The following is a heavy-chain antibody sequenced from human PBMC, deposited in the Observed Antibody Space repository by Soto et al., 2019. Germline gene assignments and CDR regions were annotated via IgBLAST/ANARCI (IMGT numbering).Heavy chain of an antibody. D-gene: IGHD3-10*01. CDR2: IYYSGVT. J-gene: IGHJ5*02. Sequence: SETLSLTCTLSGDPITSGGFYWTWIRQHPAKGLEWIGYIYYSGVTYYNPSLKSRATISVDTSKNQFSLNLSSVSAADTAMYYCARDLRGRRSGRFDPWGQRTLVTVSS. V-gene: IGHV4-31*03. CDR1: GDPITSGGFY. CDR3: ARDLRGRRSGRFDP.